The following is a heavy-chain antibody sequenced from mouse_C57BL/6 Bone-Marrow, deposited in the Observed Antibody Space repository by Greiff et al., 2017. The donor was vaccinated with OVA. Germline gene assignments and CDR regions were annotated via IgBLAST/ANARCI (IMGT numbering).Heavy chain of an antibody. CDR1: GYAFSSYW. D-gene: IGHD3-2*02. Sequence: QVQLQQSGAELVKPGASVKISCKASGYAFSSYWMHWVKQRPGKGLAWIVQIYPGDGDTNYNGKFKGKATLTADKSSSTAYMQLSSLTSEDSAVYFCARSQLRLRRFAYWGQGTLVTVSA. CDR3: ARSQLRLRRFAY. CDR2: IYPGDGDT. V-gene: IGHV1-80*01. J-gene: IGHJ3*01.